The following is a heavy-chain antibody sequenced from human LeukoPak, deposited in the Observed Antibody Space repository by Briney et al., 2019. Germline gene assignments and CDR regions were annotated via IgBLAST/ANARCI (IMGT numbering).Heavy chain of an antibody. CDR2: INPSGGST. D-gene: IGHD6-13*01. V-gene: IGHV1-46*01. CDR3: ARDRKSFIAAAATDWFDP. CDR1: GYTFTSYY. J-gene: IGHJ5*02. Sequence: GASVKVSCKASGYTFTSYYMHWVRQAPGQGLEWMGIINPSGGSTSYAQKFQGRATMTRDTSTSTVYMELSSLRSEDTAVYYCARDRKSFIAAAATDWFDPWGQGTLVTVSS.